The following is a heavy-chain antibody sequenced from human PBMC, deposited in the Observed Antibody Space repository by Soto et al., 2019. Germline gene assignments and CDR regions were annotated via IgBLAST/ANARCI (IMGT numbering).Heavy chain of an antibody. CDR3: ARGPVYSSSWYEHGMDV. Sequence: GGSLRLSCAASGFTFSSYGMHWVRQAPGKGLEWVAVIWYDGSNKYYADSVKGRFTISRDNSKNTLYLQMNSLRAEDTAVYYCARGPVYSSSWYEHGMDVWGQGTTVTVSS. D-gene: IGHD6-13*01. CDR1: GFTFSSYG. V-gene: IGHV3-33*01. J-gene: IGHJ6*02. CDR2: IWYDGSNK.